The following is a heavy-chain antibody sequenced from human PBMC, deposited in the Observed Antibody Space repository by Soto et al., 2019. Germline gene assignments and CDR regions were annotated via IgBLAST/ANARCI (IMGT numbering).Heavy chain of an antibody. CDR3: TTGPLVSLWELPFFDY. Sequence: GSLRLSCAASGFTFSNAWMNWVRQAPGKGLEWVGRIKSKTDGGTTDYAAPVKGRFTISRDDSKNTLYLQMNSLKTEDTAVYYCTTGPLVSLWELPFFDYWGQGTLVTVS. CDR2: IKSKTDGGTT. CDR1: GFTFSNAW. V-gene: IGHV3-15*07. J-gene: IGHJ4*02. D-gene: IGHD1-26*01.